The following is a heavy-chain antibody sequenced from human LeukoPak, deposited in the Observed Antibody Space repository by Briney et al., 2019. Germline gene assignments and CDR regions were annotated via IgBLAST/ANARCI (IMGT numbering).Heavy chain of an antibody. D-gene: IGHD3-10*02. J-gene: IGHJ6*04. V-gene: IGHV3-21*01. CDR2: ITSSSSYI. Sequence: GGSLRLSCAGSGFTFSSYSMTWVRQAPGKGLEWVSSITSSSSYIYYADSVKGRFTISRDNAKNSLYLQMNSLRAEDTAVYYCAELGITMIGGVWGKGTTVTISS. CDR1: GFTFSSYS. CDR3: AELGITMIGGV.